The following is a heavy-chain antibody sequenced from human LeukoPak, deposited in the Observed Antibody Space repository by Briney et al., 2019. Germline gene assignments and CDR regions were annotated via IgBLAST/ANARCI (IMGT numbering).Heavy chain of an antibody. CDR3: TTQSTGASDY. V-gene: IGHV3-15*01. CDR1: GFTFSNAW. CDR2: IKSNTDGGAT. D-gene: IGHD3-10*01. Sequence: GSLRLSCAVSGFTFSNAWMSWVRQAPGKGLEWVGRIKSNTDGGATDYPAAAKGRFTVSRDDSKNTLYLQMNSLKIEGTGVYYCTTQSTGASDYWGQGTLVTVSS. J-gene: IGHJ4*02.